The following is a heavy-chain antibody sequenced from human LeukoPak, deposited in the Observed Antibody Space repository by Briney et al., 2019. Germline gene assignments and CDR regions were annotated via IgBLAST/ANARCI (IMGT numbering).Heavy chain of an antibody. CDR3: ARDSERDPYPYYFDY. J-gene: IGHJ4*02. Sequence: SVKVSCKASGGTFSSYAISWVRQAPGQGLEWMGRIIPILGIANYAQKFQGRVTITADKSTSTAYMELSSLRSEDTAVYYCARDSERDPYPYYFDYWGQGTLVTVSS. CDR1: GGTFSSYA. CDR2: IIPILGIA. V-gene: IGHV1-69*04.